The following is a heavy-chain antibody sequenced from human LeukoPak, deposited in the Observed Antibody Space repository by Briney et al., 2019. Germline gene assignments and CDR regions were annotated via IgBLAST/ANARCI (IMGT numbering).Heavy chain of an antibody. V-gene: IGHV3-48*03. D-gene: IGHD5-18*01. CDR3: ARRIQSWYYFDY. CDR2: ISSTGSTI. J-gene: IGHJ4*02. Sequence: PGGSLRLSCAASGFTFSSYEMNWVRQAPGKGLEWVSYISSTGSTIYYADSVKGRFTISRDNAKNSLYLQMNSLRAEDTAVYYCARRIQSWYYFDYWGQGTLVTVSS. CDR1: GFTFSSYE.